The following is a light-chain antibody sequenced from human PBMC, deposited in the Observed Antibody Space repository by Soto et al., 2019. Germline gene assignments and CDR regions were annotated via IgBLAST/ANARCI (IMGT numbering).Light chain of an antibody. J-gene: IGLJ1*01. Sequence: QSVLTQPASVSGSPGQSITISCTGTSSDVGGYNYVSWYQQPPGKAPKLMIYDVSNRPSGVSSRFSGSKSGNTASLTISGLQAEDEADYYCSSYTSSSTLFYVFGTGTKATV. CDR3: SSYTSSSTLFYV. CDR2: DVS. V-gene: IGLV2-14*01. CDR1: SSDVGGYNY.